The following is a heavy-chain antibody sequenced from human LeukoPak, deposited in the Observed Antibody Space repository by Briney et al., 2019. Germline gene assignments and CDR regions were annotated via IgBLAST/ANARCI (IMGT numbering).Heavy chain of an antibody. CDR3: AREDSGSYYNFYYFYMDV. J-gene: IGHJ6*03. CDR1: GGSFSNYF. V-gene: IGHV4-4*07. D-gene: IGHD3-10*01. Sequence: PSETLSLTCSVSGGSFSNYFWSWVRQPAGKGLAWIGRIYPSGNTNYNPSLKSRVTLSVDTSKTQFYLSLSSVTAADTAVYYCAREDSGSYYNFYYFYMDVWGKGTTVTIS. CDR2: IYPSGNT.